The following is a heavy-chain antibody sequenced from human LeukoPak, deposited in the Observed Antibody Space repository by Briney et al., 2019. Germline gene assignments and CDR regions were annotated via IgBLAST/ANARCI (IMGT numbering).Heavy chain of an antibody. V-gene: IGHV1-69*13. CDR1: GGTFSSYA. J-gene: IGHJ5*02. CDR2: IIPIFGTA. Sequence: SVKVSCKASGGTFSSYAISWVRQAPGQGLEWMGGIIPIFGTANYAQKFQGRVTITADESTSTAYMELSSLRSEDTAMYYCARHLRLWQNWFDPWGQGTLVTVSS. CDR3: ARHLRLWQNWFDP. D-gene: IGHD5-18*01.